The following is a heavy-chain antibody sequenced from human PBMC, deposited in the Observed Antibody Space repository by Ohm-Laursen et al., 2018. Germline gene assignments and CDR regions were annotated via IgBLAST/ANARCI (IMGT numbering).Heavy chain of an antibody. CDR2: ISSSGNTI. V-gene: IGHV3-48*03. D-gene: IGHD1-14*01. CDR3: ARDPIDNNGYNPDY. Sequence: GSLRLSCAASGFTFSSYEMNWVRQAPGKGLEWVSYISSSGNTIYDADSVKGRFTISRDNAKNSVYLQMNSLRAEDTAIYYCARDPIDNNGYNPDYWGQGTLVTVSS. J-gene: IGHJ4*02. CDR1: GFTFSSYE.